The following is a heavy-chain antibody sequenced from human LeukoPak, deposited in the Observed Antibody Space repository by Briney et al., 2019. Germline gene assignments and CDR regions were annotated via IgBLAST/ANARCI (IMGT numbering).Heavy chain of an antibody. V-gene: IGHV4-59*01. D-gene: IGHD4-17*01. CDR3: ARRQYGYYDYAFDI. CDR1: GHSISSFY. CDR2: ICYGWSA. Sequence: SETLSLTCTVSGHSISSFYCRWIRQAPGKGLEWIADICYGWSAYSTPSVSSRVTISLDTSKNKLSLRLTSVAAAYTAVYYCARRQYGYYDYAFDIWGQGTLVTVSS. J-gene: IGHJ3*02.